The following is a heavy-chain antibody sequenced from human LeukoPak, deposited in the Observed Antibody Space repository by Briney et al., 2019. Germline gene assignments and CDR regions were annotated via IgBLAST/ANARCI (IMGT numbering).Heavy chain of an antibody. CDR2: INHSGST. Sequence: SETLSLTCTVSGGSISSSSYYWGWIRQPPGKGLEWIGEINHSGSTNYNPSLKSRVTISVDTSKNQFSLKLSSVTAADTAVYYCARARAAQWLVEGNVPFDYWGQGTLVTVSS. D-gene: IGHD6-19*01. CDR1: GGSISSSSYY. J-gene: IGHJ4*02. CDR3: ARARAAQWLVEGNVPFDY. V-gene: IGHV4-39*07.